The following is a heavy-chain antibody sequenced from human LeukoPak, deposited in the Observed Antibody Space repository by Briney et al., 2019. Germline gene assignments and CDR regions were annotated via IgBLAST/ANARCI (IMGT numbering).Heavy chain of an antibody. J-gene: IGHJ4*02. CDR3: ARDHSGYDLRGLDY. CDR1: RYTFTSYA. D-gene: IGHD5-12*01. Sequence: ASVKVSCKASRYTFTSYAIHWVRQAPGQRLEWMGWINAGNGNTKYSQKFQGRVTITRDTSASTAYMELSSLRSEDTAVYYCARDHSGYDLRGLDYWGQGTLVTVSS. V-gene: IGHV1-3*01. CDR2: INAGNGNT.